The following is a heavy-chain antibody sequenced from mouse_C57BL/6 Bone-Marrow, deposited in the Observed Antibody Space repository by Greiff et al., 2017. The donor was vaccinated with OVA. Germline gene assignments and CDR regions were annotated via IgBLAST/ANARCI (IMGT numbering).Heavy chain of an antibody. CDR1: GYAFSSSW. CDR3: ARDAFLYYFDY. J-gene: IGHJ2*01. CDR2: IYPGDGDT. V-gene: IGHV1-82*01. Sequence: VKLMESGPELVKPGASVKISCKASGYAFSSSWMNWVKQRPGKGLEWIGRIYPGDGDTNYNGKFKGKATLTADKSSSTAYMQLSSLTSEDSAVYFCARDAFLYYFDYWGQGTTLTVSS.